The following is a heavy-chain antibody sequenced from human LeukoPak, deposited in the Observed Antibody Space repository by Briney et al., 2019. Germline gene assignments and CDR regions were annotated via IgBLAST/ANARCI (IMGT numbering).Heavy chain of an antibody. Sequence: SETLSLTCAVYGGSFSGYYWSWVRQPPGKGLEWIGEINHSGSTKYNPSLKSRVTISVDTSKNQFSLKLSSVTAADTAVYYCARGQRGPPKNYHDFWSGPATHTPMDVWGKGTTVTVSS. V-gene: IGHV4-34*01. CDR2: INHSGST. CDR3: ARGQRGPPKNYHDFWSGPATHTPMDV. D-gene: IGHD3-3*01. J-gene: IGHJ6*03. CDR1: GGSFSGYY.